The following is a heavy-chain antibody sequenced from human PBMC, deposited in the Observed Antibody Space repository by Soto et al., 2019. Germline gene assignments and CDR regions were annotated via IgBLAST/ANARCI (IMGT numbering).Heavy chain of an antibody. D-gene: IGHD2-15*01. CDR2: IDPSDSYT. Sequence: GESLKISCKGSGNSVTSYWISWVRQMPGKGLEWMGRIDPSDSYTNYSPSFQGHVTISADKSISTAYLQWSSLKASGTAMYYCAREDCSGGSCYSGWFDPWGQGTLVTVSS. CDR1: GNSVTSYW. V-gene: IGHV5-10-1*01. J-gene: IGHJ5*02. CDR3: AREDCSGGSCYSGWFDP.